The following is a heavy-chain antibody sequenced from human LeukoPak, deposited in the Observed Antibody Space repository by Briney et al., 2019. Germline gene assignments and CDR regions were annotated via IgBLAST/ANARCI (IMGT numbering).Heavy chain of an antibody. V-gene: IGHV4-39*01. CDR2: IFYTGST. Sequence: PSETLSLTCTVSGGSLSSYYWSWIRQPPGKGLEWIANIFYTGSTYYNPSLKSRVTISVDTSKNQFSLRLSSVTATDTAVYYCARLNKPGWFDPWGQGTLVTVSS. CDR3: ARLNKPGWFDP. CDR1: GGSLSSYY. D-gene: IGHD1-14*01. J-gene: IGHJ5*02.